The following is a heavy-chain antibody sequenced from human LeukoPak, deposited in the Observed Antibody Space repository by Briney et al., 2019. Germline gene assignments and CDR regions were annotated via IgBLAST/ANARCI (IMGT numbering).Heavy chain of an antibody. Sequence: GGSLRLSCAASGFTFDDYGMSWVRQAPGKGLEWVSGINWNGGSAGYADSVKGRFTISRDNAKNSLYLQMNSLRAEDTALYYCARGYCSSTSCYFDYWGQGTLVTVSS. CDR1: GFTFDDYG. D-gene: IGHD2-2*01. CDR2: INWNGGSA. CDR3: ARGYCSSTSCYFDY. V-gene: IGHV3-20*04. J-gene: IGHJ4*02.